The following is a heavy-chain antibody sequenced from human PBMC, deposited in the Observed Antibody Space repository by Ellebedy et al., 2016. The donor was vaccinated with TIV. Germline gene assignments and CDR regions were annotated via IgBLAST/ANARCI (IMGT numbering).Heavy chain of an antibody. V-gene: IGHV3-74*01. J-gene: IGHJ4*02. D-gene: IGHD5-18*01. Sequence: GESLKISCAASGFTFSSYWLHWVRQAPGKGLVWVSRISSDGSSTSYVDSVKGRFTISRDNAKNTLYLQMNSLSVEDTAMYYCARHGDGYGYAYWGQGTLVTVSS. CDR1: GFTFSSYW. CDR2: ISSDGSST. CDR3: ARHGDGYGYAY.